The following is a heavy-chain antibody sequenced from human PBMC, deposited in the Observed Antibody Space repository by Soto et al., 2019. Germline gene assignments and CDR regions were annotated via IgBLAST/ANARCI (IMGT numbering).Heavy chain of an antibody. J-gene: IGHJ4*02. Sequence: RGSLRLSCAASGFTFSSYGMHWVRQAPGKGLEWVAVIWYDGSNKYYADSVKGRFTISRDNSKNTLYLQMNSLRAEDTAVYYCARDLVRRGYSGPGSYWGQGTLVTVSS. CDR2: IWYDGSNK. CDR3: ARDLVRRGYSGPGSY. CDR1: GFTFSSYG. D-gene: IGHD5-12*01. V-gene: IGHV3-33*01.